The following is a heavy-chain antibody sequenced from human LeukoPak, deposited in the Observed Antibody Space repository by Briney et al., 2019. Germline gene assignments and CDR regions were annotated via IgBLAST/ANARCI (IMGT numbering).Heavy chain of an antibody. CDR3: AKLVDSSGWYWPADY. J-gene: IGHJ4*02. CDR1: GFTFSSYG. D-gene: IGHD6-19*01. V-gene: IGHV3-30*18. CDR2: ISYDGSNK. Sequence: PGGSLRLSCAASGFTFSSYGMHWVRQAPGKGLEWVAVISYDGSNKYYADSVKGRFTISRDNSKNTLYLQMNSLRAEDTAVYYCAKLVDSSGWYWPADYWGQGTLVTVSS.